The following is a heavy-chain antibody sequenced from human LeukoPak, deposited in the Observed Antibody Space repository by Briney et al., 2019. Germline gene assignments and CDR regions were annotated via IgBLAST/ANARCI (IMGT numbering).Heavy chain of an antibody. J-gene: IGHJ4*02. D-gene: IGHD3-10*01. V-gene: IGHV3-33*01. Sequence: PGRSLRLSCAASGFTFSSYGLHWVRQAPGKGLEWVAVIWYDESNKYYTDSVKGRFTISRDNSKNTLYLQMNSLRAEDTAVYYCASGGYHDGSGVVYWGQGTLVTVSS. CDR1: GFTFSSYG. CDR2: IWYDESNK. CDR3: ASGGYHDGSGVVY.